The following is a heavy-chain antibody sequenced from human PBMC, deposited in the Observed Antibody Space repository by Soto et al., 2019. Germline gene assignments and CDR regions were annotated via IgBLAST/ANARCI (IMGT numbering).Heavy chain of an antibody. CDR2: ISYDGSNK. Sequence: GGCVRVSCAASGFNFSSYAMHWVRQAPGKGLAWVAVISYDGSNKYYADSVKGRFTISRDNSKNTLYLQMNSLRAEDTAVYYCARAVSYYDSSGYSGADYWGQGTLVTVSS. CDR1: GFNFSSYA. CDR3: ARAVSYYDSSGYSGADY. D-gene: IGHD3-22*01. J-gene: IGHJ4*02. V-gene: IGHV3-30-3*01.